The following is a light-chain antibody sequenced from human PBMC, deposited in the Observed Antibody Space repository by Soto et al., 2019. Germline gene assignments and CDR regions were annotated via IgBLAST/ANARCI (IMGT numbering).Light chain of an antibody. CDR2: GAS. V-gene: IGKV3-20*01. J-gene: IGKJ4*01. Sequence: VVLSQSPGTMSLWPGEIATLSCRASQSFSSSYLAWYQQKPGQAPRLLIYGASSRATGIPDRFSGSGSGTDFTLTISRLEPEDFAVYYCQQYGSSPLTFGGGTKVDNK. CDR3: QQYGSSPLT. CDR1: QSFSSSY.